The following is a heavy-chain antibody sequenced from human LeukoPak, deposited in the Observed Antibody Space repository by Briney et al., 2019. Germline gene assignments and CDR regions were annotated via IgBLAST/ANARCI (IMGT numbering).Heavy chain of an antibody. J-gene: IGHJ4*02. CDR2: TSYDGGKR. V-gene: IGHV3-30*01. D-gene: IGHD2-21*01. CDR1: GFTFTSYT. CDR3: ARKSLWFKYYDY. Sequence: GGSLRLSCAASGFTFTSYTMHWVRQPPGQGLEWVAATSYDGGKRYYADYVKGRFTISRDNSNNTLFLQMKSLRPEDTAVYFCARKSLWFKYYDYWGQGIWVTASS.